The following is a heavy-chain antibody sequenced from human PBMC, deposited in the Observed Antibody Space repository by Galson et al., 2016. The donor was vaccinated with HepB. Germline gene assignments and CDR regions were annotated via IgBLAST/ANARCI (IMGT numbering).Heavy chain of an antibody. Sequence: SLRLSCAASGFTFSSFEMNWVRQAPGRGLEWVAVISNDGSDKQYVDSVKGRFTVSRDNSKNTLFLQMNSLRVEDTAVYYCAKLDCGRNCPRDYWGQGTQVTVSS. CDR3: AKLDCGRNCPRDY. CDR2: ISNDGSDK. D-gene: IGHD2-21*02. CDR1: GFTFSSFE. J-gene: IGHJ4*02. V-gene: IGHV3-30*18.